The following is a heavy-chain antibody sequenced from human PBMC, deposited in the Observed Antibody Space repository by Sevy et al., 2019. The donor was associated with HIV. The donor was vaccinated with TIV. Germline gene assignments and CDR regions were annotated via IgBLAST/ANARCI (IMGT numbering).Heavy chain of an antibody. CDR1: GGSVSSGSYY. D-gene: IGHD3-22*01. Sequence: SETLSLTYTVSGGSVSSGSYYWSWIRQPPGKGLEWIGYIYYSGSTNYNPSLKSRVTISVDTSKNQFSLKLSSVTAADTAVYYCARTYYYDSSGYYYLAYWGQEPWSPSPQ. CDR2: IYYSGST. CDR3: ARTYYYDSSGYYYLAY. J-gene: IGHJ4*01. V-gene: IGHV4-61*01.